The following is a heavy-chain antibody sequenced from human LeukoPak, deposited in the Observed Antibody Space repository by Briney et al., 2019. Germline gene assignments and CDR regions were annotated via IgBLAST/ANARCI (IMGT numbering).Heavy chain of an antibody. D-gene: IGHD2-2*01. Sequence: PGGSLRLSCAASGFTVSSNYMSWVRQATGKGLEWVSVIYSGGSTYYADSVKGRFTISRDNSKNTLYLQMNSLRAEDTAVYYCARGVPAAMRYYYYYMDVWGKGTTVTVSS. V-gene: IGHV3-53*01. CDR3: ARGVPAAMRYYYYYMDV. CDR2: IYSGGST. CDR1: GFTVSSNY. J-gene: IGHJ6*03.